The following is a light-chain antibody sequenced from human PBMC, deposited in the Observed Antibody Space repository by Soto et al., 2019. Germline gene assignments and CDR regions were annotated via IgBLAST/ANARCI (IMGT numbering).Light chain of an antibody. V-gene: IGKV3-11*01. J-gene: IGKJ1*01. Sequence: EIELTQSPATLSLSPGETATLSCRASQNVDKFLAWYQQRPGQPPRLLIFDSSNRATGVPVRFSGSGSGTVFTLTIGSLEPEDSAVYYCQQYKSYWTFGQGTKVEIK. CDR2: DSS. CDR1: QNVDKF. CDR3: QQYKSYWT.